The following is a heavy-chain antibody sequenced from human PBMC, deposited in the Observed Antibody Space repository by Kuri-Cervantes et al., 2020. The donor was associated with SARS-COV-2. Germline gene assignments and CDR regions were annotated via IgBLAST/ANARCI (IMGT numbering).Heavy chain of an antibody. D-gene: IGHD1-26*01. CDR1: GYSFTSYW. J-gene: IGHJ4*02. CDR3: ARSPTYIVGATPYYFDY. CDR2: IYPGDSDT. Sequence: GGSLKISCKGSGYSFTSYWIGWVRQMPGKGLEWMGIIYPGDSDTRYSPSFQGQVTISADKSISTAYLQWRSLKASDTAMYYCARSPTYIVGATPYYFDYWGQGTLVTVSS. V-gene: IGHV5-51*01.